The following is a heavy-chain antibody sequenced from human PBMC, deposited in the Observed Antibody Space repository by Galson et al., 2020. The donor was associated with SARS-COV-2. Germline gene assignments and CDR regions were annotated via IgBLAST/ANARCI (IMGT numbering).Heavy chain of an antibody. Sequence: QLGESLKISCAASGFTFSSYGMHWVRQAPGKGLEWVAFIRYDGSNKYYAGSVQGRFTISRDNSKNTLYLQMNSLRAEDTAVYYCAKDRRDGSYGRGCFDFWGQGTLVTVS. V-gene: IGHV3-30*02. CDR3: AKDRRDGSYGRGCFDF. D-gene: IGHD1-26*01. CDR1: GFTFSSYG. J-gene: IGHJ4*02. CDR2: IRYDGSNK.